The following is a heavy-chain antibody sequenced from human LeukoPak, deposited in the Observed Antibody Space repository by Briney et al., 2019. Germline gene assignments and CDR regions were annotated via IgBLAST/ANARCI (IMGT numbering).Heavy chain of an antibody. CDR3: ARDSCDSSGYYDY. CDR1: GYTFTSYG. CDR2: LSPYNGNT. J-gene: IGHJ4*02. D-gene: IGHD3-22*01. V-gene: IGHV1-18*01. Sequence: VASVKVSCKTSGYTFTSYGLTWVRQAPGQGLEWVGWLSPYNGNTNYAQKLQGRVTMTTDTSTSTAYMELRSLRSDDTAVYYCARDSCDSSGYYDYWGQGTLVTVSS.